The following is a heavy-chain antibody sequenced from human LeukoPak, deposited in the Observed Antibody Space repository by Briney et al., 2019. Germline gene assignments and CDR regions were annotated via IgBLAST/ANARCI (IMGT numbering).Heavy chain of an antibody. V-gene: IGHV3-23*01. CDR1: GFTFDDYG. CDR2: ISGSGGST. D-gene: IGHD3-3*01. Sequence: GGSLRLSCAASGFTFDDYGMSWVRQAPGKGLEWVSAISGSGGSTYYADSVKGRFTISRDNSKNTLYLQMNSLRAEDTAVYYCAKDQDFWSGYYTNWGQGTLVTVSS. J-gene: IGHJ4*02. CDR3: AKDQDFWSGYYTN.